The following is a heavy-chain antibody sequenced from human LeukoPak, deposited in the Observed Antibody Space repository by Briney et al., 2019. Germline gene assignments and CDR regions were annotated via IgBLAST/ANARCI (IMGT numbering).Heavy chain of an antibody. CDR3: AKDFGRAATLGSWFDP. V-gene: IGHV3-30*02. CDR1: GFTFSSYG. Sequence: GGSLRLSCAASGFTFSSYGMHWVRQAPGKGLEWVAFIRYDGSNKYYADSVKGRFTISRDNSKNTLYLQMNSLRAEDTAVYCCAKDFGRAATLGSWFDPWGQGTLVTVSS. J-gene: IGHJ5*02. D-gene: IGHD2-15*01. CDR2: IRYDGSNK.